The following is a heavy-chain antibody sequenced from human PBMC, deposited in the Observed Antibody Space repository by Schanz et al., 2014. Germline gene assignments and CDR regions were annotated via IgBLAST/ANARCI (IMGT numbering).Heavy chain of an antibody. J-gene: IGHJ4*02. V-gene: IGHV3-23*04. CDR3: ARDRRNADLDY. CDR2: ISGSGGST. CDR1: GFTFSDYS. D-gene: IGHD1-1*01. Sequence: EVQLVESGGGLIQPGGSLRLSCAASGFTFSDYSMNWVRQAPGKGPEWVSAISGSGGSTYYADSVKGRFTISRDNAKNSLYLEMNSLRAEDTALYYCARDRRNADLDYWGQGTLVTVSS.